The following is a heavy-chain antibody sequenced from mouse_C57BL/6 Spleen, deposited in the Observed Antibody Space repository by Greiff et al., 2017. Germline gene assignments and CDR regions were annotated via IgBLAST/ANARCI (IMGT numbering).Heavy chain of an antibody. Sequence: QVHVKQPGAELVKPGASVKLSCKASGYTFTSYWMQWVKQRPGQGLEWIGEIDPSDSYTNYNQKFKGKATLTVDTSSSTAYMQLSSLTSEDSAVYYCARPYDSYAMDYWGQGTSVTVSS. V-gene: IGHV1-50*01. CDR1: GYTFTSYW. CDR3: ARPYDSYAMDY. D-gene: IGHD6-5*01. CDR2: IDPSDSYT. J-gene: IGHJ4*01.